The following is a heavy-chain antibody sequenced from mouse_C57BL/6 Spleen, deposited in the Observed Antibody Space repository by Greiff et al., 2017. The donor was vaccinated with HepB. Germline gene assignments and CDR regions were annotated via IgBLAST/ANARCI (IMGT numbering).Heavy chain of an antibody. Sequence: VQLQQSGAELVKPGASVKISCKASGYAFSSYWMNWVKQRPGKGLEWIGLLYPGDGDTNYNEKFKGKATLTADKSSSTAYMQLSSLTSEDSAVYFCARFITTVIDYWGQGTTLTVSS. CDR2: LYPGDGDT. J-gene: IGHJ2*01. D-gene: IGHD1-1*01. CDR3: ARFITTVIDY. V-gene: IGHV1-80*01. CDR1: GYAFSSYW.